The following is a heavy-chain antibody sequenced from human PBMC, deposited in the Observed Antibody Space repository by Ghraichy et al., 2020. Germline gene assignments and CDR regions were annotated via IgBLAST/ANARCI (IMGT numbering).Heavy chain of an antibody. Sequence: ETLSLTCTVSGGSISSYYWSWIRQPPGKGLEWIGYIHYSGSTNYNPSLKSRVTISVDTSKNQFSLKLSSVIAADTALYYCARHGGGGGYFDFNYWGQGTLVTVSS. CDR3: ARHGGGGGYFDFNY. V-gene: IGHV4-59*08. CDR2: IHYSGST. D-gene: IGHD1-26*01. CDR1: GGSISSYY. J-gene: IGHJ4*02.